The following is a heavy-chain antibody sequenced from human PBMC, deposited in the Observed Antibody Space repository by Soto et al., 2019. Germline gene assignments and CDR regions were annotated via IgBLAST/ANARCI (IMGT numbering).Heavy chain of an antibody. CDR2: IRSKANSYAT. J-gene: IGHJ6*02. Sequence: PGGSLRLSCAASGFTFSGSAMHWVRQASGKGLEWVGRIRSKANSYATAYAASVKGRFTISRDDSKNTAYLQMNSLKTEDTAVYYRLVGATRRGYYYYGMDVWGQGTTVTVSS. CDR1: GFTFSGSA. CDR3: LVGATRRGYYYYGMDV. V-gene: IGHV3-73*01. D-gene: IGHD1-26*01.